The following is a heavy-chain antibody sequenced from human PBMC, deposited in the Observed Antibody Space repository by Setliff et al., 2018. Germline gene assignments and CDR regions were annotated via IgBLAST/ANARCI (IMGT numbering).Heavy chain of an antibody. CDR3: ERLVRYCTTTSCQRTSGDDF. Sequence: GASVKVSCKASGYTFSDFGISWVRLAPGQGLEWMGWISPYTGRTFYAPHFQDRVIMTTDTSTNTAYLDLRSLRSDDTAVYYCERLVRYCTTTSCQRTSGDDFWGQGTRVTVSS. D-gene: IGHD2-2*01. CDR1: GYTFSDFG. V-gene: IGHV1-18*01. J-gene: IGHJ4*02. CDR2: ISPYTGRT.